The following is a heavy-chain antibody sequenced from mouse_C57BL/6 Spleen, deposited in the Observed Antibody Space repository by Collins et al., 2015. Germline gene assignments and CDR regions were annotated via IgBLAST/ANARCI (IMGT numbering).Heavy chain of an antibody. CDR1: GYSITSGYY. CDR3: ASQIYYDYDGFDY. V-gene: IGHV3-6*01. CDR2: ISYDGSN. Sequence: DVQLQESGPGLVKPSQSLSLTCSVTGYSITSGYYWNWIRQFPGNKLEWMGYISYDGSNNYNPSLKNRISITRDTSKNQFFLKLNSVTTEDTATYYCASQIYYDYDGFDYWGQGTTLTVSS. D-gene: IGHD2-4*01. J-gene: IGHJ2*01.